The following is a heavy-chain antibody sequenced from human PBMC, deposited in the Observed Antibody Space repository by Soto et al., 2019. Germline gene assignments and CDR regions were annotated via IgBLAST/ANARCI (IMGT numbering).Heavy chain of an antibody. V-gene: IGHV3-23*01. Sequence: LRLSCAASGFTFSSYAMSWVRQAPGKGLEWVSAISGSGGSTYYADSVKGRFTISRDNSKNTLYLQMNSLRAEDTAVYYCAKYQLLYFFYYYGMDVWGQGTTVTVSS. CDR2: ISGSGGST. CDR3: AKYQLLYFFYYYGMDV. CDR1: GFTFSSYA. J-gene: IGHJ6*02. D-gene: IGHD2-2*02.